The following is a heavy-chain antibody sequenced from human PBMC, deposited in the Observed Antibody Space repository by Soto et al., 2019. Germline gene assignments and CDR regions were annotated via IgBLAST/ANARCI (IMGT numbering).Heavy chain of an antibody. CDR2: IYPSDSDT. V-gene: IGHV5-51*01. Sequence: GESLKISCQVSGYTFTIYWIGWVRQMPGKGLEWMGIIYPSDSDTRYSPSFQGQVTISADQSIKTAYLQWDSLKASDTAIYYCASSANTVAEHFALWGQGPPATAS. D-gene: IGHD4-17*01. CDR1: GYTFTIYW. J-gene: IGHJ4*02. CDR3: ASSANTVAEHFAL.